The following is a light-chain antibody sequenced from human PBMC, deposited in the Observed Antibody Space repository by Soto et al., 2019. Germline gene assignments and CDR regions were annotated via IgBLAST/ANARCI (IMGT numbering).Light chain of an antibody. V-gene: IGKV3-11*01. CDR2: DTS. CDR1: QSVSSY. Sequence: EIVLTQSPATLSLSPGERATLSCRASQSVSSYVAWYQQKPGQAPRLLLYDTSNRATGIPARFGGSGCGTDFTLTITILEPEDFAFYYGQHRINWPPTFGQGTKVEIK. J-gene: IGKJ1*01. CDR3: QHRINWPPT.